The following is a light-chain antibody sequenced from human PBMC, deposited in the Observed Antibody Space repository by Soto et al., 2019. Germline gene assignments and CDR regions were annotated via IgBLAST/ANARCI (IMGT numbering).Light chain of an antibody. V-gene: IGKV3-20*01. CDR2: GAS. CDR3: QHYGSTPPVYT. Sequence: EIVLTQSPGTLSLSPGERATLSCRASQSVYTNYLAWYQQKPGQAPRLLIYGASRRATGVPDRFSGSGSETDFTLTISRMEHEDFAVYYYQHYGSTPPVYTFGHGTKLEIK. J-gene: IGKJ2*01. CDR1: QSVYTNY.